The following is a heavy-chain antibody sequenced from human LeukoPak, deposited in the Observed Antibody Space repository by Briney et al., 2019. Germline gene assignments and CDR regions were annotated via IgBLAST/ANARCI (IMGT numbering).Heavy chain of an antibody. CDR1: GFTFATYT. J-gene: IGHJ6*02. CDR3: ASNGGSGNYGMDV. V-gene: IGHV3-21*04. Sequence: GGSLRLSCTGAGFTFATYTFNWVRQAPGKGLEWVASIGATQTYIYYADSVKGRFTVSRDNAKNSLYLQMNSLRAEDTAVYYCASNGGSGNYGMDVWGQGTTVTVSS. CDR2: IGATQTYI. D-gene: IGHD3-10*01.